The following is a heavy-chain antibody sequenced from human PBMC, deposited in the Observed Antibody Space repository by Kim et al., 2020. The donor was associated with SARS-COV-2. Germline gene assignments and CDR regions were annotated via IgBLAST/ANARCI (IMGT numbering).Heavy chain of an antibody. J-gene: IGHJ3*02. D-gene: IGHD6-19*01. CDR1: GFTFDSYE. CDR2: ISDSGSPT. V-gene: IGHV3-48*03. Sequence: GGSLRLSCAASGFTFDSYEINWVRQAPGKGLEWVSYISDSGSPTYYADSVKGRFTVSRDNAKNSLFLQMNSLRAEDTAVYYCARESVTGTDAFDIWGQGTLVTVSS. CDR3: ARESVTGTDAFDI.